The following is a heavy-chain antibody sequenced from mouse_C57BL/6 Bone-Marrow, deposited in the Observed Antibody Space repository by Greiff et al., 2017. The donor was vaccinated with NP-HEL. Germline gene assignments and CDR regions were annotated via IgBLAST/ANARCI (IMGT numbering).Heavy chain of an antibody. J-gene: IGHJ3*01. V-gene: IGHV5-4*01. CDR2: ISDGGSYT. CDR1: GFTFSSYA. CDR3: ARAPFTTVGAPFAY. D-gene: IGHD1-1*01. Sequence: EVQLVESGGGLVKPGGSLKLSCAASGFTFSSYAMSWVRQTPEKRLEWVATISDGGSYTYYPDNVKGRFTISRDNAKNNLYLQMSHLKSEDTAMYYCARAPFTTVGAPFAYWGQGTLVTVSA.